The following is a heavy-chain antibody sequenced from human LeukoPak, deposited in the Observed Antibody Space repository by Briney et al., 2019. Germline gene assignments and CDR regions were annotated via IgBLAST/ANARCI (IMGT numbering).Heavy chain of an antibody. CDR2: ISGSGVST. V-gene: IGHV3-23*01. CDR1: GFRFSSYA. D-gene: IGHD1-1*01. J-gene: IGHJ6*02. Sequence: TGGSLRLSCAASGFRFSSYAISWVRQAPGKGLELVSVISGSGVSTYYADPVKGRFTISKYNSKNSLDLQMSSLRAADTAIYYCAKYNWNDGYFYYGLDVWGPGAMVTVSS. CDR3: AKYNWNDGYFYYGLDV.